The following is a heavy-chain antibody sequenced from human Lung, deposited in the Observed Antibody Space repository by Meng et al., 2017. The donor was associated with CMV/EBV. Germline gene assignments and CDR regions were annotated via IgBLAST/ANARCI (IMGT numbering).Heavy chain of an antibody. CDR3: ARVEVGITSGDY. D-gene: IGHD1-26*01. J-gene: IGHJ4*02. V-gene: IGHV1-18*01. CDR2: ISAYNGNT. CDR1: GYTFTNYG. Sequence: QAQWVKSGGEVKKPGASVKVSCKSYGYTFTNYGITWVRQAPGQGLEWMGWISAYNGNTNYAQTLQGRVTMTTDTSTSTAYMELGSLRSDDTAVYYCARVEVGITSGDYWGQGTLVTVFS.